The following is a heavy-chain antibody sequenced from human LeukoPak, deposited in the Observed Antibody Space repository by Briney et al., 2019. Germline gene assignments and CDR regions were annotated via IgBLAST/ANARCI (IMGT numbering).Heavy chain of an antibody. CDR3: ARASSLIGGFDS. CDR2: ISRNGGAV. Sequence: PGGSLRLSCAASGFTFNQHSMSWIRQAPGKGLEWLSYISRNGGAVHYADSVEGRFTISRDNAKNSLSLQMNGLRTDDMAVYFCARASSLIGGFDSWGRGTLVTVSS. J-gene: IGHJ4*02. V-gene: IGHV3-11*01. CDR1: GFTFNQHS. D-gene: IGHD2-8*01.